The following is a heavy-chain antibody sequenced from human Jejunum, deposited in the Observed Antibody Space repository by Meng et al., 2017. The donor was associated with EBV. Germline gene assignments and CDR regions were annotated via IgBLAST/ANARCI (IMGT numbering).Heavy chain of an antibody. CDR3: ARGAYFDY. V-gene: IGHV4-30-2*01. CDR2: IYYSGSA. J-gene: IGHJ4*02. Sequence: QLPLQESGSGLVNPSETLSLTCAGSGGSISSGGYSWHWIRQPPGKGLQWIGYIYYSGSAFYNPSLKSRVPLSVDRSKNQFSLNLSSVTAADTAVYYCARGAYFDYWGQGTLVTVSS. CDR1: GGSISSGGYS.